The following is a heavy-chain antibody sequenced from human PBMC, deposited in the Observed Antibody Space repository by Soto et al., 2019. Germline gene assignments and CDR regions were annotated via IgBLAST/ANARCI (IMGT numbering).Heavy chain of an antibody. D-gene: IGHD6-19*01. CDR2: IYYSGST. CDR1: GGSISSYY. Sequence: SETLSLTCTVSGGSISSYYWSWIRQPPGKGLEWIGYIYYSGSTNYNPSLKSRVTISVDTSKHQFSLKLSSVTAADTAVYYCARGVAVAGTFPKSWGQGTLVTVSS. V-gene: IGHV4-59*01. CDR3: ARGVAVAGTFPKS. J-gene: IGHJ5*02.